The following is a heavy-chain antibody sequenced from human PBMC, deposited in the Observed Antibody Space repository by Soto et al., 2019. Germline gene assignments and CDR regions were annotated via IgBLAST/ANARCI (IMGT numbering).Heavy chain of an antibody. CDR2: IYATGTT. V-gene: IGHV4-4*07. CDR1: GASISGYY. Sequence: PSETLSLTCTVSGASISGYYWSWIRKSAGKGLEWIGRIYATGTTDYNPSLKSRVMMSVDTSRKQFSLKLRSVTAADTAVYYCVRDGTKTLRDWFDPWGQGISVTVSS. CDR3: VRDGTKTLRDWFDP. D-gene: IGHD1-1*01. J-gene: IGHJ5*02.